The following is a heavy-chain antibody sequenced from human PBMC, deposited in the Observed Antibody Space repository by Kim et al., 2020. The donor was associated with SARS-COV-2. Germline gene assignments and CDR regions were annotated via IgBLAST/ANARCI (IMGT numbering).Heavy chain of an antibody. V-gene: IGHV3-66*01. Sequence: GRFTISRDNSKNTRYLQMNSLRAEDTAVYYCARDVTDYGDYWSGYYYGMDVWGQGTTVTVSS. D-gene: IGHD4-17*01. CDR3: ARDVTDYGDYWSGYYYGMDV. J-gene: IGHJ6*02.